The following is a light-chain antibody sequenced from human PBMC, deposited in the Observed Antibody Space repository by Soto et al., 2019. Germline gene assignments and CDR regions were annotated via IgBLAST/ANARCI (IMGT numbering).Light chain of an antibody. Sequence: QSVLTQPPSASGTPGQRVNISCSGSSSNIGSNYVYWYQQLPGTAPKLLIYRNNQRPSGVPDRFSGSKSGTSASLAISGLRSEDEADYYCAAWDDSLSVVFGGGTKVTVL. CDR1: SSNIGSNY. CDR2: RNN. J-gene: IGLJ2*01. CDR3: AAWDDSLSVV. V-gene: IGLV1-47*01.